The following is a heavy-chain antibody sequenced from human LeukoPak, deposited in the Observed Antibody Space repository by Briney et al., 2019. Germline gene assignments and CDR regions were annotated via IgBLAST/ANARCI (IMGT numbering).Heavy chain of an antibody. V-gene: IGHV4-38-2*02. CDR2: IYHSGST. CDR1: GYSISSGYY. Sequence: SETLSLTCTVSGYSISSGYYWGWIRQPPGKGLEWIGSIYHSGSTYYNPSLKSRVTISVDMSKNQFSLKLNSVTAADTAVYYCARIYSSSWFLNWFDPWGQGTLVTVSS. J-gene: IGHJ5*02. CDR3: ARIYSSSWFLNWFDP. D-gene: IGHD6-13*01.